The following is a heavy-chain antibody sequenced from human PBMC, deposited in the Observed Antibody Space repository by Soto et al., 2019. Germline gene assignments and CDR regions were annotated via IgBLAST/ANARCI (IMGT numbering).Heavy chain of an antibody. Sequence: QVQLVQSGAEVKKPGASVKVSCKASGYTFTSYGISWVRQAPGQGLEWMGWISAYNGNTNYAQKLQGRVTMTTDTSTSTAYMELRSLRSDDTAVYYCASWGYDSSGYYHPADDAFDIWGQGTMVTVSS. CDR2: ISAYNGNT. V-gene: IGHV1-18*01. D-gene: IGHD3-22*01. J-gene: IGHJ3*02. CDR3: ASWGYDSSGYYHPADDAFDI. CDR1: GYTFTSYG.